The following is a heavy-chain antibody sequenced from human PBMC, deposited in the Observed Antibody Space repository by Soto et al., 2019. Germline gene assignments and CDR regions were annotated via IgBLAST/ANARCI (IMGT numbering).Heavy chain of an antibody. Sequence: QVQLVQSGGEVKKPGASVKVSCKTSGYSFTTYGISWVRQAPGQGLEWMGWISAYNGNTNYAQKLQDRVTMTTDTSTSTAYMELRSLRSDDTAVYYCAREGPAPYYYYGMDVGCQGSTVTVSS. V-gene: IGHV1-18*01. CDR1: GYSFTTYG. CDR2: ISAYNGNT. J-gene: IGHJ6*02. CDR3: AREGPAPYYYYGMDV.